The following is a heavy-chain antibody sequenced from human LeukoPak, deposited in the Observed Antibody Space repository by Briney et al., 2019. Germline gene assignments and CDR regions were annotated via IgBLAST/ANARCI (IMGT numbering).Heavy chain of an antibody. CDR3: AKDMSGNDMYYFDY. CDR1: GFTFSGHA. CDR2: ISFSGGST. V-gene: IGHV3-23*01. Sequence: GGSLRLSCVASGFTFSGHAMSWVRQAPGKGLEWVSAISFSGGSTNYADSVRGRFTISRDNSGNMVYLQMNSLRAEDTAVYYCAKDMSGNDMYYFDYWGQGTLVTVSS. D-gene: IGHD5-12*01. J-gene: IGHJ4*02.